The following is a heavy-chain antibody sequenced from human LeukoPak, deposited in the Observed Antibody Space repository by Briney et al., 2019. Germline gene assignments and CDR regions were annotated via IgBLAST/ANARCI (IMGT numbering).Heavy chain of an antibody. V-gene: IGHV3-7*01. CDR2: INQDGSEK. CDR3: ARGGGVSGYDLLDY. D-gene: IGHD5-12*01. J-gene: IGHJ4*02. Sequence: GGSLRLSCAASGFTFSSFCMTWVRQAPGKGLEWVANINQDGSEKYYVDSVKGRFTISRDNAKNSVYLQMNSLRAEDTAVYYCARGGGVSGYDLLDYWGQGTLVTVSS. CDR1: GFTFSSFC.